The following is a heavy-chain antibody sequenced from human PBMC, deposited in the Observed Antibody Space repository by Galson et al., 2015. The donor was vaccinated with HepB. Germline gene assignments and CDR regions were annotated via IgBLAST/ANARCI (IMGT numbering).Heavy chain of an antibody. CDR2: ISSSSSYI. CDR1: GFTFSSYS. CDR3: ARCRSYYGSGSYSHNWYFDL. D-gene: IGHD3-10*01. Sequence: SLRLSCAASGFTFSSYSMNWVRQAPGKGLEWVSSISSSSSYIYYADSVKGRFTISRDNAKNSLYLQMNSLRAEDTAVYYCARCRSYYGSGSYSHNWYFDLWGRSTLVTVSS. V-gene: IGHV3-21*01. J-gene: IGHJ2*01.